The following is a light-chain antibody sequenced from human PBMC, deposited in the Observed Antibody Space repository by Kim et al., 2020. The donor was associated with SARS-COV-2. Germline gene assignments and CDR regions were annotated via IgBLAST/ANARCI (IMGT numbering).Light chain of an antibody. V-gene: IGKV1-33*01. CDR3: QQYDNSPPT. CDR2: GAS. J-gene: IGKJ2*01. CDR1: QDISNY. Sequence: DIQMTQSPSSLSASVGDRVTITCQASQDISNYLNWYQQKPGKAPKLLIYGASNLETGVPSRFSGSGSGTDFTFTISSLQPEDFATYYCQQYDNSPPTFGQGTKLEI.